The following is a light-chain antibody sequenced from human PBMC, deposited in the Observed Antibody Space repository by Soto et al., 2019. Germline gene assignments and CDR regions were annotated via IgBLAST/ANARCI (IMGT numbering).Light chain of an antibody. V-gene: IGKV3-20*01. J-gene: IGKJ3*01. CDR1: QSVINSY. Sequence: EVVLTQSPGTLSLSPGERATLSCRASQSVINSYLAWYQQKPGQAPRLLIYGASTRATGIPDRFSASGSGTDFTLTISRLEPEDFAVYYCQQHGSSPLTFGPGTKVDIK. CDR2: GAS. CDR3: QQHGSSPLT.